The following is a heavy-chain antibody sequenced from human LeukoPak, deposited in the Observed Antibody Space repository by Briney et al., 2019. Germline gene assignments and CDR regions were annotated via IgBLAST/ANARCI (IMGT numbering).Heavy chain of an antibody. Sequence: GGSLRLSCAASGLTFSSYAMHWVRQAPGKGLEWVAVISYDGSNKYYADSVKGRFTISRDNSKNTLYLQMNSLRAEDTAVYYCARDIVVVPAASPWFDPWGQGTLVTVSS. J-gene: IGHJ5*02. V-gene: IGHV3-30-3*01. CDR3: ARDIVVVPAASPWFDP. CDR2: ISYDGSNK. CDR1: GLTFSSYA. D-gene: IGHD2-2*01.